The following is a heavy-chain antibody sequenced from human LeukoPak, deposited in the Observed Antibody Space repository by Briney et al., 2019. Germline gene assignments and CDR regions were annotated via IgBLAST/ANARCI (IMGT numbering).Heavy chain of an antibody. CDR1: GFTFSDYA. V-gene: IGHV3-30*02. D-gene: IGHD5-24*01. CDR3: AMKAVPRPRLHDAFDF. CDR2: IRYDGSHK. J-gene: IGHJ3*01. Sequence: PGGSLRLSCAVSGFTFSDYAMHWVRQAPGKGLEWVAFIRYDGSHKLYADSVKGRFTISRDNAKNTLYLQMNSLRADDTAVYYCAMKAVPRPRLHDAFDFWGQGTVVSVSS.